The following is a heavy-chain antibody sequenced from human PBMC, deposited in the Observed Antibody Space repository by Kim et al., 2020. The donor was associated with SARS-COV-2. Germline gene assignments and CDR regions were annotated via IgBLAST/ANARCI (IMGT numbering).Heavy chain of an antibody. D-gene: IGHD3-22*01. CDR3: ARGDSHYYDSSGYYYSDY. J-gene: IGHJ4*02. V-gene: IGHV7-4-1*02. CDR1: GYTFTNYA. CDR2: INTNTGSP. Sequence: ASVKVSCKASGYTFTNYAMNWVRQAPGQGLEWMGWINTNTGSPTYAQGFTGRFVFSLDTSVSTAYLQISSLKAEDTAVYYCARGDSHYYDSSGYYYSDYWGQGTLVTVSS.